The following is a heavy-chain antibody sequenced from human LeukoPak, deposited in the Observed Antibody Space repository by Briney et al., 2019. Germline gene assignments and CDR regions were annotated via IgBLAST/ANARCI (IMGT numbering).Heavy chain of an antibody. CDR2: IYAGGST. V-gene: IGHV3-53*01. Sequence: GGSLRLSCAASDFTVSRNYMNWVRQAPGKGLEWVSLIYAGGSTFYAVSVKGRFTISRDNSKNTLHLQMNSLRAEDTAVYYCAGGPTVTNPAAFRGQGTLVTVSS. CDR3: AGGPTVTNPAAF. J-gene: IGHJ4*02. CDR1: DFTVSRNY. D-gene: IGHD4-17*01.